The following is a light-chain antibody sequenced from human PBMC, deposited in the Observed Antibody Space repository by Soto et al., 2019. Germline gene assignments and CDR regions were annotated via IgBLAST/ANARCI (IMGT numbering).Light chain of an antibody. V-gene: IGKV1-12*01. CDR2: GAS. J-gene: IGKJ2*01. CDR1: QDITTW. Sequence: DIQMTQSPSSVSASVGDRVTITCRASQDITTWLAGYQQKPGVAPRLLMSGASNLQSEVPSRFSGSGSGTHFTLTISSLQPEYFATYYCQQTSSFPFIFGQGTRLEI. CDR3: QQTSSFPFI.